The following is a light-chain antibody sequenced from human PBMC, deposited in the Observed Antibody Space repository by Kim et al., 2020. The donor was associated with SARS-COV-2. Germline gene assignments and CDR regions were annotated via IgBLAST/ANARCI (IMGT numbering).Light chain of an antibody. Sequence: RVNISCSGTTSNIGNNAVNWYQHLPGTAPKLLIYANNQRPSGVPDRFSASKSGTSASLAISGLQSEDEAHYYCASWDDSLNGHVVFGGGTQLTVL. CDR3: ASWDDSLNGHVV. CDR1: TSNIGNNA. CDR2: ANN. J-gene: IGLJ2*01. V-gene: IGLV1-44*01.